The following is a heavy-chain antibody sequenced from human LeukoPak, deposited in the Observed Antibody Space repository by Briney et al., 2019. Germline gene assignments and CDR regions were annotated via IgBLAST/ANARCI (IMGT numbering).Heavy chain of an antibody. CDR1: GYTFSRYG. J-gene: IGHJ3*02. Sequence: GASVKVSCKASGYTFSRYGVSWVRQAPGQGLEWMGWISAYNGNTNYAQRVQGRVSMTTDTSTTTASMELWSLRSDDTAVYYCARDLDSSGYYRSDALDIWGQGTMVIVSS. V-gene: IGHV1-18*01. CDR3: ARDLDSSGYYRSDALDI. D-gene: IGHD3-22*01. CDR2: ISAYNGNT.